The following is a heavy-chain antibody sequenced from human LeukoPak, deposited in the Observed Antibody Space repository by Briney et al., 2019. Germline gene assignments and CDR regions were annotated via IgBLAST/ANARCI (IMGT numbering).Heavy chain of an antibody. V-gene: IGHV3-30*04. Sequence: GRSLRLSCAASGFTFSSYAMHWVRQAPGKGLEWAAVISYDGSNKYYADSVKGRFTISRDNSKNTLYLQMNSLRAEDTAVYYCARAKYSSSWFDPWGQGTLVTVSS. CDR1: GFTFSSYA. D-gene: IGHD6-13*01. J-gene: IGHJ5*02. CDR2: ISYDGSNK. CDR3: ARAKYSSSWFDP.